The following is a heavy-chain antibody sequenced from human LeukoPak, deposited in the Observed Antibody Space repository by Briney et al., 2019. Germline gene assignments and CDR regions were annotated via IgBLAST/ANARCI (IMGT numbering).Heavy chain of an antibody. J-gene: IGHJ6*03. D-gene: IGHD6-19*01. CDR3: ARDRSGWTLVHYYYMDV. Sequence: GGSLRLSCAASGFTFSSYAMSWVRQAPGKGLEWVSAVSGSGDNTYYADSVKGRFTISRDNAKNSLYLQMNSLRAEDTAVYYCARDRSGWTLVHYYYMDVWGKGTTVTVSS. CDR1: GFTFSSYA. CDR2: VSGSGDNT. V-gene: IGHV3-23*01.